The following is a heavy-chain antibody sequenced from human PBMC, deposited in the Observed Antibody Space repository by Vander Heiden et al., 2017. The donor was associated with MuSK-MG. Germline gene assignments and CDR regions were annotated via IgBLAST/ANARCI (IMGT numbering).Heavy chain of an antibody. CDR3: ARQGKDAFDI. CDR1: GGSIRSSSSH. J-gene: IGHJ3*02. V-gene: IGHV4-39*01. CDR2: MYYSGST. Sequence: QLQLQESGPGLVQPSVTLSPPCTVSGGSIRSSSSHWGLIRQPPGKGLEWIGNMYYSGSTYDNPSLKSRVTISVDTARNQFSLKLTSVTAADTGVYYCARQGKDAFDIWGQGRMVNLSS.